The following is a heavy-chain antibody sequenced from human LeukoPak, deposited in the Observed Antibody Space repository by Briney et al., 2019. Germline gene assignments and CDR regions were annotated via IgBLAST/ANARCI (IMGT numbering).Heavy chain of an antibody. CDR3: ATIAVARNDAFDI. CDR1: GYTFTSYA. V-gene: IGHV1-3*01. J-gene: IGHJ3*02. Sequence: ASVKVSCKASGYTFTSYAMHWVRQAPGQRLEWMGWINAGNGNTKYSQKFQGRVTMTRDTSTSTVYMELSSLRSEDTAVYYCATIAVARNDAFDIWGQGTMVTVSS. D-gene: IGHD6-19*01. CDR2: INAGNGNT.